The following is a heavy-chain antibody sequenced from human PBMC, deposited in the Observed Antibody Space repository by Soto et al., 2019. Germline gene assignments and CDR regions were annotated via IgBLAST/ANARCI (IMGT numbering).Heavy chain of an antibody. J-gene: IGHJ4*02. D-gene: IGHD2-15*01. CDR1: GFMFSDYS. Sequence: EVRLVESGGGSVQPGGSLRLSCVASGFMFSDYSMNWVRQAPGKGLEWISYIGSGSANIFYADSVRGRFTISRDNAKNSLYLQMNSLRDEDTGVYYCAKVVGDYRDYWGQGTLVTVSS. V-gene: IGHV3-48*02. CDR2: IGSGSANI. CDR3: AKVVGDYRDY.